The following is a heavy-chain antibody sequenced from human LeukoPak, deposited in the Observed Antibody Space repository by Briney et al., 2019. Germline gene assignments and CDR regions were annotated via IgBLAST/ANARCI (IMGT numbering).Heavy chain of an antibody. Sequence: GGSLRLSCAASGFTVSSNYMSRVRQAPGKGLEWVSVIYSGGSTYYADSVKGRFTISRDNSKNTLYLQMNSLRAEDTAVYYCARVRGCSSTSCYWWFDPWGQGTLVTVSS. J-gene: IGHJ5*02. CDR2: IYSGGST. D-gene: IGHD2-2*01. CDR1: GFTVSSNY. CDR3: ARVRGCSSTSCYWWFDP. V-gene: IGHV3-53*01.